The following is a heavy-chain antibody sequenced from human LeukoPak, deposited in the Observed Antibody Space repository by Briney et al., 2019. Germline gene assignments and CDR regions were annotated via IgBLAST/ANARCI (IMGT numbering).Heavy chain of an antibody. V-gene: IGHV7-4-1*02. CDR1: GYTFTSYD. Sequence: ASVKVSCKASGYTFTSYDINWVRQAPGQGLEWMGWINTNTGNTTYAQGFTGRFVFSLDTSVSTAYLQISSLKAEDTAVYYCARDRIQLWLSNYYGMDVWGQGTTVTVSS. CDR3: ARDRIQLWLSNYYGMDV. J-gene: IGHJ6*02. D-gene: IGHD5-18*01. CDR2: INTNTGNT.